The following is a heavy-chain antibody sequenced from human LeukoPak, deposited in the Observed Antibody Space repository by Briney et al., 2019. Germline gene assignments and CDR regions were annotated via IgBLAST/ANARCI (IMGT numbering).Heavy chain of an antibody. J-gene: IGHJ4*02. D-gene: IGHD1-14*01. V-gene: IGHV4-61*03. CDR3: ARQDNYHRTFDY. Sequence: PSQTLSLTCTVSGGSINSGGYYWTWIRQHPGKGLEWIGYIDYSGSTNYNPSLKSRVTISADTSKNHFSLRLSSVTAADTAVFYCARQDNYHRTFDYWGQGTLVTVSS. CDR2: IDYSGST. CDR1: GGSINSGGYY.